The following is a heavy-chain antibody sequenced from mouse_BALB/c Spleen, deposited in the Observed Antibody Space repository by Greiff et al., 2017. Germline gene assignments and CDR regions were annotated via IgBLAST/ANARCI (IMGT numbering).Heavy chain of an antibody. V-gene: IGHV5-12-2*01. Sequence: EVKLVESGGGLVQPGGSLKLSCAASGFTFSSYTMSWVRQTPEKRLEWVAYISNGGGSTYYPDTVKGRFTISRDNAKNTLYLQMSSLKSEDTAMYYCARDYYGNGGCAYGGQGTLVTVSA. CDR1: GFTFSSYT. CDR3: ARDYYGNGGCAY. J-gene: IGHJ3*01. D-gene: IGHD2-1*01. CDR2: ISNGGGST.